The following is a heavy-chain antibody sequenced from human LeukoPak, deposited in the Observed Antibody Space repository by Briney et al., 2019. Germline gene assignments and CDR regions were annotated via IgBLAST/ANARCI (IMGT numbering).Heavy chain of an antibody. V-gene: IGHV3-23*01. D-gene: IGHD4-17*01. CDR3: AKAPYGEFEWGTWFDP. Sequence: GGSLRLSCAASGFAFNIYAMTWVRQAPGKGLEWVAGITGAGSGTYYADSVKGRFTISRDNSKNTLYLQMNSLRDEDTAVYFCAKAPYGEFEWGTWFDPWGQGTLVTASS. CDR2: ITGAGSGT. CDR1: GFAFNIYA. J-gene: IGHJ5*02.